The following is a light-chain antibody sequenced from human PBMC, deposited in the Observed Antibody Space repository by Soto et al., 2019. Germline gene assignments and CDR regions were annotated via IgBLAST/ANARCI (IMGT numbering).Light chain of an antibody. CDR1: LTTNNY. J-gene: IGKJ2*01. V-gene: IGKV1-39*01. Sequence: DIQMTQSPSSLSASVGDRVTITCRASLTTNNYLNWYQLKPGKAPKLLIYAASTLQTGVPSRFTGSGSGTDFTLTIISLQPEDYATYFCQQSYSMPYAFGPGTKVEIK. CDR2: AAS. CDR3: QQSYSMPYA.